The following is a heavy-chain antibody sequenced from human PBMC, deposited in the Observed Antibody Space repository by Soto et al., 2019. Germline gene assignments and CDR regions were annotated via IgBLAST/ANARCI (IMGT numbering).Heavy chain of an antibody. J-gene: IGHJ4*02. CDR1: GFTVSTNY. CDR3: AIRASYYDSSGYFDY. CDR2: IYAGGST. D-gene: IGHD3-22*01. Sequence: GGSLRLSCAASGFTVSTNYMSWVRQAPGKGLEWICVIYAGGSTYYADSVKGRFTISRDNAKNTLYLQMNSLRAEDTAVYYCAIRASYYDSSGYFDYWGQGTLVTVSS. V-gene: IGHV3-66*01.